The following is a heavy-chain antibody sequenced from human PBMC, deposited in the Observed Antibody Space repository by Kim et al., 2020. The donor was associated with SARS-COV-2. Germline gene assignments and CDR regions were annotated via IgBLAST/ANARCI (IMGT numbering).Heavy chain of an antibody. CDR2: ISWNSGSI. Sequence: GGSLRLSCAASGFTFDDYAMHWVRQAPGKGLEWVSGISWNSGSIGYADSVKGRFTISRDNAKNSLYLQMNSLRAEDTALYYCAKGFTFGGVIVTRYFDYWGQGTLVTVS. V-gene: IGHV3-9*01. D-gene: IGHD3-16*02. CDR1: GFTFDDYA. J-gene: IGHJ4*02. CDR3: AKGFTFGGVIVTRYFDY.